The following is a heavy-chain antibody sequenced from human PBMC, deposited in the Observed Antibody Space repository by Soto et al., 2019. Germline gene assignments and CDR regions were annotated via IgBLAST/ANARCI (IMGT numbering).Heavy chain of an antibody. V-gene: IGHV1-69*13. J-gene: IGHJ6*02. CDR2: IIPIFGTA. CDR1: GGTFSSYA. CDR3: ARDSSGGTGYYYGMDV. Sequence: SVKVSCKASGGTFSSYAISWVRQAPGQGLEWMGGIIPIFGTANYAQKFQGRVTITADESTSTAYMELSILRSEDTAVYYCARDSSGGTGYYYGMDVWGQGTTVTVSS. D-gene: IGHD6-19*01.